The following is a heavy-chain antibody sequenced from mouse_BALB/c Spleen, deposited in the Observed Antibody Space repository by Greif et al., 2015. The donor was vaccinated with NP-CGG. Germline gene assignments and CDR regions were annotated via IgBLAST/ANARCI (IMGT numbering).Heavy chain of an antibody. J-gene: IGHJ2*01. Sequence: VKLMESGSVLVRPGASVKLSCKASGYTFTNSWMHWAKQRPGQGLEWIGEIHPNSGNVNYNEKFKGKATLTVDTSSSTAYVDLSSLTSEDSAVFYCAKSGDYDNSFDYWGQGTTLTVSS. D-gene: IGHD2-4*01. CDR1: GYTFTNSW. CDR2: IHPNSGNV. V-gene: IGHV1S130*01. CDR3: AKSGDYDNSFDY.